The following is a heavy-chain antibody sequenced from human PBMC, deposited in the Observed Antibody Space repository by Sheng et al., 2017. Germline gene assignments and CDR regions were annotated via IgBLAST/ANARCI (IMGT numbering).Heavy chain of an antibody. CDR2: IRSKAYGGTT. CDR1: GFTFGDYA. CDR3: ESYGDYVYFDL. V-gene: IGHV3-49*04. D-gene: IGHD4-17*01. Sequence: EVQLVESGGGLVQPGRSLRLSCTASGFTFGDYAMSWVRQAPGKGLEWVGFIRSKAYGGTTEYAASVKGRFTISRDDSKSIAYLQMNSLKTEDTAVYYCESYGDYVYFDLWGRGTLVTVSS. J-gene: IGHJ2*01.